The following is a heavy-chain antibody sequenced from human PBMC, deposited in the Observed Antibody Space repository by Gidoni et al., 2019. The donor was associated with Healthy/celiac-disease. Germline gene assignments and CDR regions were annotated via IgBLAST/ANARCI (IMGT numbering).Heavy chain of an antibody. J-gene: IGHJ4*02. Sequence: QVQLQESGPGLVQPSQTLSLTCPVSGRSISSGGYYWILIRQHPGKGLELIGYIYYSGSTYYNPSLKSRVTISVDTSKNQFSLKLSSVTAADTAVYYCARVMNPNYYDSSGYYYLKTYYFDYWGQGTLVTVSS. V-gene: IGHV4-31*03. D-gene: IGHD3-22*01. CDR2: IYYSGST. CDR3: ARVMNPNYYDSSGYYYLKTYYFDY. CDR1: GRSISSGGYY.